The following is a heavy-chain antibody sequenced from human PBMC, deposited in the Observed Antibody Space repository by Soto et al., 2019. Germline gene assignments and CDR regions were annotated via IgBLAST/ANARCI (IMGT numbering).Heavy chain of an antibody. CDR1: GFTFSSYW. D-gene: IGHD3-10*01. Sequence: EVQLVESGGNLVQPGGSLRLSCAASGFTFSSYWIHWVRQPPGKGLLWVSRINTDGSTTNYADSVKGRFTISRDNAKNKLYLQMNSLRAEDKAVYYCARGASGNYYLDYWGQGALVTISS. V-gene: IGHV3-74*01. J-gene: IGHJ4*02. CDR3: ARGASGNYYLDY. CDR2: INTDGSTT.